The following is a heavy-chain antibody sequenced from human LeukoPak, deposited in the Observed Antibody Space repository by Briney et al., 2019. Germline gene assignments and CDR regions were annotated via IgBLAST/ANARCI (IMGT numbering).Heavy chain of an antibody. CDR3: AKDSNGWYQRGSNYFDY. V-gene: IGHV3-21*04. Sequence: GGSLRLSCAASGFTFSSYSMNWVRQAPGKGLEWVSSISSSSSYIYYADSVKGRFTISRDNSKNTLYLQMNSLRAEDTAEYYCAKDSNGWYQRGSNYFDYWGQGTLVTVSS. CDR2: ISSSSSYI. J-gene: IGHJ4*02. CDR1: GFTFSSYS. D-gene: IGHD6-19*01.